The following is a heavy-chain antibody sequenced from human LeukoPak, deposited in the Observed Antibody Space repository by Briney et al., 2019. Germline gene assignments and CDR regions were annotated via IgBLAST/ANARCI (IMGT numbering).Heavy chain of an antibody. CDR2: IKQDGSEK. CDR3: ATISSPMDY. CDR1: GITFSSYW. J-gene: IGHJ4*02. Sequence: GGSLRLSCAASGITFSSYWMSWVRQAPGKGLEWVANIKQDGSEKYYVDSVKGRFTISRDNAKNSLYLQMNRLKTEDAAVYYCATISSPMDYWGQGTLVTVSS. D-gene: IGHD2-2*01. V-gene: IGHV3-7*01.